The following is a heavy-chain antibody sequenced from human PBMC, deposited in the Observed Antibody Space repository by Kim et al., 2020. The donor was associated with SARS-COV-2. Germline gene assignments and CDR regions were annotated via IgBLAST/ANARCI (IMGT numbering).Heavy chain of an antibody. D-gene: IGHD3-22*01. Sequence: SETLSLTCAVYGGSFSGYYWSWIRQPPGKGLEWIGEINHSGSTNYNPSLKSRVTISVDTSKNQFSLKLSSVTAADTAVYYCARLRGLGDYYDGAWGQGTLVTVSS. CDR2: INHSGST. CDR3: ARLRGLGDYYDGA. CDR1: GGSFSGYY. J-gene: IGHJ4*02. V-gene: IGHV4-34*01.